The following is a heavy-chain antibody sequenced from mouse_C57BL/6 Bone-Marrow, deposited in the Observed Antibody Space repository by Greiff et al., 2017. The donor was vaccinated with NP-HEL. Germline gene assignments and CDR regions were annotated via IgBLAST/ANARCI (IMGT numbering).Heavy chain of an antibody. V-gene: IGHV1-69*01. Sequence: QVQLQQPGAELVMPGASVKLSCKASGYTFTSYWMHWVKQRPGQGLEWIGEIDPSDSYTNYNQKFKGKSTLTVDKSSSTAYMQLSSLTSEDSAVYYCARWRLRRDGFAYWGQGTLVTVSA. J-gene: IGHJ3*01. CDR1: GYTFTSYW. D-gene: IGHD2-2*01. CDR2: IDPSDSYT. CDR3: ARWRLRRDGFAY.